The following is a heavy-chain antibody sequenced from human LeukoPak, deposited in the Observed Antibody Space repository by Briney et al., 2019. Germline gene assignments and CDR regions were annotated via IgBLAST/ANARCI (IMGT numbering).Heavy chain of an antibody. CDR1: EFSLSTSGVG. D-gene: IGHD6-13*01. CDR2: IYWNDDK. CDR3: APRIAAAGRHGGFDA. V-gene: IGHV2-5*01. J-gene: IGHJ5*02. Sequence: ESAPTLVKPTQTHTLTCTFSEFSLSTSGVGVGWIRQPPGKALEWLALIYWNDDKRYSPSLKSRLTITEDTSKNQVVLTMTNMDPVDPAPYYCAPRIAAAGRHGGFDAWGQGTLVTVSS.